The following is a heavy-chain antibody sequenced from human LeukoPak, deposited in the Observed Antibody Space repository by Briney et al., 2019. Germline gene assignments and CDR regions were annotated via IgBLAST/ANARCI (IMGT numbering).Heavy chain of an antibody. D-gene: IGHD2-15*01. J-gene: IGHJ6*03. Sequence: GGPLRLSCAASGFTFSSYSMNWVRQAPGKGLEWVSSISSSSYIYYADSVKGRFTISRDNAKNSLYLQMNSLRAEDTAVYYCARDRVVVAALYYYYYMDVWGKGTTVTVSS. V-gene: IGHV3-21*01. CDR2: ISSSSYI. CDR3: ARDRVVVAALYYYYYMDV. CDR1: GFTFSSYS.